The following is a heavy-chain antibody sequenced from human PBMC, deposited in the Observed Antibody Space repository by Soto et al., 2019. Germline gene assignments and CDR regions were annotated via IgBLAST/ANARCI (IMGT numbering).Heavy chain of an antibody. Sequence: QVQLQESGPGLVKPSQTLSLTCTVSGGSISSGDYYWSWIRQPPGKGLEWIGYIYYSGSTYYNPSLKSRVTISVDTSKNQFALKRSSVTAADTAVYYCARAGDYGEIRQYFDYWGQGTLVTVSS. V-gene: IGHV4-30-4*01. J-gene: IGHJ4*02. D-gene: IGHD4-17*01. CDR1: GGSISSGDYY. CDR2: IYYSGST. CDR3: ARAGDYGEIRQYFDY.